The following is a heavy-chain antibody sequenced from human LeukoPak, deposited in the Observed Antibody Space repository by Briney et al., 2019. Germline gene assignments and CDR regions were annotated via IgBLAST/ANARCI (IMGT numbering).Heavy chain of an antibody. Sequence: TGGSLRLSCAASGFTVSSNYMSWVRQAPGKGLEWVSVIYSGGSTYYADSVKGRFTISRDNAKNSLYLQMNSLRAEDTAVYYCARENIVATDGYFDYWGQGTLVTVSS. CDR3: ARENIVATDGYFDY. CDR1: GFTVSSNY. J-gene: IGHJ4*02. V-gene: IGHV3-53*01. D-gene: IGHD5-12*01. CDR2: IYSGGST.